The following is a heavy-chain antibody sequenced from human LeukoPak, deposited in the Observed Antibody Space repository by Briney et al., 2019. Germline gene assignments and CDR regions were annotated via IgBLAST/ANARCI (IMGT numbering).Heavy chain of an antibody. J-gene: IGHJ4*02. CDR2: ISSDESNK. Sequence: GGSLRLSCVASGFPFSSYGMHWVRQAPGKGLEWVAVISSDESNKYYADSVEGRFTISRDSSKNTVFLQMNSLRAEDTAVYYCARDGTWYYFDYWGQGTLVTVSS. CDR1: GFPFSSYG. V-gene: IGHV3-30*03. CDR3: ARDGTWYYFDY.